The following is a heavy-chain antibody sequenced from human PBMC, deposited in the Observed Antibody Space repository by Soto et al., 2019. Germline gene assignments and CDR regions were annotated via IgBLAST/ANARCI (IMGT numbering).Heavy chain of an antibody. CDR1: GGSISSYY. V-gene: IGHV4-59*08. CDR2: IYYSGRT. D-gene: IGHD2-15*01. CDR3: ARQCRGVTCHWFVP. Sequence: PSETLSLTCTVSGGSISSYYWSWIRQPPGKGLEWIGYIYYSGRTNYSPSLKSRVTISVDTSKNQFSLTLTSVTAADTAVYYCARQCRGVTCHWFVPWGQGTLVTVSS. J-gene: IGHJ5*02.